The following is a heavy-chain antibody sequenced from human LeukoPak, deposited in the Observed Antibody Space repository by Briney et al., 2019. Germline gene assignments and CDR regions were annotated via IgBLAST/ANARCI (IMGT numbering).Heavy chain of an antibody. CDR2: ITSSASTTM. D-gene: IGHD6-19*01. CDR3: ARRISGWYSGYMDV. CDR1: GFTFSSYE. Sequence: GGSLRLSCLVSGFTFSSYEMNWVRQAPGKGLEWVSYITSSASTTMYYANSVKGRFTISRDNAKNSLYLQMNSLRAEDTAVYYCARRISGWYSGYMDVWGKGTTVTVSS. V-gene: IGHV3-48*03. J-gene: IGHJ6*03.